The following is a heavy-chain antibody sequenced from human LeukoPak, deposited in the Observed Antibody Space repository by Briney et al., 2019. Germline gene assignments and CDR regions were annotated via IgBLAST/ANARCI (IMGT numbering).Heavy chain of an antibody. Sequence: PSETLSLTCTVSGGSISSSSYYWGWIRQPPGKGLEWIGSIYYSGSTYYNPSLKSRVTISVDTSKNQFSLKLSSVTAADTAVYYCARHEVSLDYWSRGTLVTVSS. J-gene: IGHJ4*02. CDR2: IYYSGST. CDR3: ARHEVSLDY. V-gene: IGHV4-39*01. CDR1: GGSISSSSYY.